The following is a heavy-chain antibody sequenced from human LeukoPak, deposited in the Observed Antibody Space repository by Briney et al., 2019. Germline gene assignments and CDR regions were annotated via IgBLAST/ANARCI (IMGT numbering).Heavy chain of an antibody. CDR3: ARDRHDSSGYYYVVIGNAFDI. V-gene: IGHV1-2*02. CDR1: GYTFTGYY. CDR2: INPNSGGT. Sequence: GASVKVSCKASGYTFTGYYMHWVRQAPGQGLEWMGWINPNSGGTNYAQKFQGRVTMTRDTSISTAYMELSRLRSDDTAVYYCARDRHDSSGYYYVVIGNAFDIWGQGTMVTVSS. J-gene: IGHJ3*02. D-gene: IGHD3-22*01.